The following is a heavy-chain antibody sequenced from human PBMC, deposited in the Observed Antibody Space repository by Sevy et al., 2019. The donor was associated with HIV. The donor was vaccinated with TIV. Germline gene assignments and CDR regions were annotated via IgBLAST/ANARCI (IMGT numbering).Heavy chain of an antibody. V-gene: IGHV1-2*02. J-gene: IGHJ6*02. Sequence: ASVKVSCKATEYTFIDYYIHWVRLAPGQGLEWMGWINPKRGGANYAQSFQGRVTMTRDTSLNTIYMHLTSLRGDDTAVYYCAREEIGYGMDVWGQGTAVTVSS. CDR2: INPKRGGA. CDR3: AREEIGYGMDV. CDR1: EYTFIDYY.